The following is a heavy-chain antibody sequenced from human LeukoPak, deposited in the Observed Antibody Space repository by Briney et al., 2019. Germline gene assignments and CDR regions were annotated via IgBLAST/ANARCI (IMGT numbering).Heavy chain of an antibody. CDR3: ARGALYYMDV. CDR2: ISGSGDST. CDR1: GFTFSNYA. J-gene: IGHJ6*03. Sequence: GGSLRLSCAASGFTFSNYAMSWVRRAPGKGLEWVSAISGSGDSTYYADSVKGRFTISRDNSKNTLYLQMNSLRAEDTAVYYCARGALYYMDVWGKGTTVTISS. V-gene: IGHV3-23*01.